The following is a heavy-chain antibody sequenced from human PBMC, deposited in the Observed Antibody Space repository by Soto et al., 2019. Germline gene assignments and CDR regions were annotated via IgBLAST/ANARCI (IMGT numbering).Heavy chain of an antibody. CDR3: ARGSYDFWSGFRLHYYYGMDV. CDR2: INPNSGGT. V-gene: IGHV1-2*04. CDR1: GYTFTGYY. J-gene: IGHJ6*02. D-gene: IGHD3-3*01. Sequence: PSVKVSCKASGYTFTGYYMHWVRQALGQGLEWMGWINPNSGGTNYAQKCQGWVTMTRDTSISTAYMELSRLRSDDTAVYCCARGSYDFWSGFRLHYYYGMDVWGQGTTVTVSS.